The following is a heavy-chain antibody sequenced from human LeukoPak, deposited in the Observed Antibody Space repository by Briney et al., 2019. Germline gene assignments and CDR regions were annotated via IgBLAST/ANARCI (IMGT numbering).Heavy chain of an antibody. J-gene: IGHJ4*02. CDR1: GGSFSGYY. CDR2: INHSGST. V-gene: IGHV4-34*01. D-gene: IGHD3-9*01. CDR3: ARERLRYFDWLLDY. Sequence: SETLSLTCAVYGGSFSGYYWSWIRQPPGKGLEWIGEINHSGSTNYNPSLKSRVTISVDTSKNQFSLKLSSVTAADMAVYYCARERLRYFDWLLDYWGQGTLVTVSS.